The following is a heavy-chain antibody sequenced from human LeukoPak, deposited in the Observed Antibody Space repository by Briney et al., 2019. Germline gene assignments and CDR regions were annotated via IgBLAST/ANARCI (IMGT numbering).Heavy chain of an antibody. CDR2: ISYDGSNK. V-gene: IGHV3-30*18. CDR1: GFTCSSYG. D-gene: IGHD4-17*01. Sequence: GRSLRLSCAASGFTCSSYGMHWVRQAPGKGLEWVAVISYDGSNKYYADSVKGRFTISRDNSKNTLYLQMNSLRAEDTAVYYCAKDLRPLYGDHAFDIWGQGTMVTVSS. J-gene: IGHJ3*02. CDR3: AKDLRPLYGDHAFDI.